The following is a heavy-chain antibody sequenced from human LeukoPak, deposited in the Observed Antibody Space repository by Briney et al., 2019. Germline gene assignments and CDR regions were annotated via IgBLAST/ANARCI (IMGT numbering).Heavy chain of an antibody. V-gene: IGHV4-39*07. Sequence: PSETLSLTCTVSGGSISSNSYYWGWIRQPPGKGLEWIGSIYYSGSTYYNPSLKSRVTISVDTSKNQFSLKLSSVTAADTAVYYCARVDDFWSGYYYYYYMDVWGKGTTVTVSS. CDR1: GGSISSNSYY. CDR3: ARVDDFWSGYYYYYYMDV. D-gene: IGHD3-3*01. J-gene: IGHJ6*03. CDR2: IYYSGST.